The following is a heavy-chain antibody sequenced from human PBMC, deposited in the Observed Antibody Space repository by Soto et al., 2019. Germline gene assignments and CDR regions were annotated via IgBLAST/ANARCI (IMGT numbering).Heavy chain of an antibody. CDR1: GFIFGAHA. D-gene: IGHD1-26*01. CDR2: INWIGGST. J-gene: IGHJ5*02. V-gene: IGHV3-20*04. CDR3: ARASGSSYWFDP. Sequence: GGSLRLSCAASGFIFGAHAMSWVRQAPGKGLEWVSAINWIGGSTNYADSMKDRFTISRDNAKNSLYLQMSSLRAEDTAVYYCARASGSSYWFDPWGQGTLVTVSS.